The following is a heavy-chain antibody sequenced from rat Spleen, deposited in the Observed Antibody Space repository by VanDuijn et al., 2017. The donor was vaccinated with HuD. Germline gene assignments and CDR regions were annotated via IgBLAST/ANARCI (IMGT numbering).Heavy chain of an antibody. CDR2: IWGNGNA. D-gene: IGHD1-2*01. Sequence: QVQLKESGPGLVKPSLTLSLTCTVSGFSLSNYGVFWVRQPPGKGLEWMGVIWGNGNANYNSVLKSRLSISRDTSKIQVFLKINNLQTEDTALYFCARSDYSSPYYFDYWGQGVMVSVSS. V-gene: IGHV2S61*01. CDR3: ARSDYSSPYYFDY. CDR1: GFSLSNYG. J-gene: IGHJ2*01.